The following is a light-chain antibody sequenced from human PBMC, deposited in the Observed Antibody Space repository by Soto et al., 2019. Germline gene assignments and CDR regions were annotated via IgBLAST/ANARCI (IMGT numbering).Light chain of an antibody. CDR1: SSDFDGFTK. CDR3: SSFTSGFTYV. J-gene: IGLJ1*01. V-gene: IGLV2-14*03. CDR2: DVT. Sequence: LTQPASVSGSPGQSIAISCTGTSSDFDGFTKVSWYQHHPDKAPKLMMYDVTNRPSGVSDRFSGSKSGNTASLTISGLQAEDEADYYCSSFTSGFTYVFGSGTKVTVL.